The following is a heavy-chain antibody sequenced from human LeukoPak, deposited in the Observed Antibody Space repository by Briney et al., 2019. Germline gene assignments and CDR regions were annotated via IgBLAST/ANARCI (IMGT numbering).Heavy chain of an antibody. J-gene: IGHJ4*02. Sequence: SETLSPTCTVSGGSVSSGSYYWSWIRQHPGKGLEWIGYIYYSGSTNYNPSLKNRVTISLDTSKNQFSLRLSSVTAADTAVYYCALWFCSRTSCYVDYWGQGTLVTVSS. CDR2: IYYSGST. CDR3: ALWFCSRTSCYVDY. CDR1: GGSVSSGSYY. V-gene: IGHV4-61*01. D-gene: IGHD2-2*01.